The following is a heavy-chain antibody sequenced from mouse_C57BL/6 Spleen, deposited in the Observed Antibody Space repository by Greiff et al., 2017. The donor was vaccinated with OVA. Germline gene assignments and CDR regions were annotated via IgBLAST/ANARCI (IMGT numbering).Heavy chain of an antibody. V-gene: IGHV1-64*01. CDR2: IHPNSGST. CDR1: GYTFTSYW. J-gene: IGHJ4*01. CDR3: ARSNDGYYGYAMDY. D-gene: IGHD2-3*01. Sequence: VQLQQPGAELVKPGASVKLSCKASGYTFTSYWMHWVKQRPGQGLEWIGMIHPNSGSTNYNEKFKSKATLTVDKSSSTAYMQLSSLTSEDSAVYYCARSNDGYYGYAMDYWGQGTSVTVSS.